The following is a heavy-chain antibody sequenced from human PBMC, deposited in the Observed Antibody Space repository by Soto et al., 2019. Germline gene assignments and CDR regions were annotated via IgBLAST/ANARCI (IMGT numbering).Heavy chain of an antibody. CDR1: GFTFSSYA. CDR2: ISYDGSNK. Sequence: GGSLRLSCAASGFTFSSYAMHWVRQAPGKGLEWVAVISYDGSNKYYVDSVKGRFSISRDNSKNTLYLQMNSLRADDTAVYYCARIEGIAVAGTLFRWFDPWGQGTLVTVSS. CDR3: ARIEGIAVAGTLFRWFDP. D-gene: IGHD6-19*01. J-gene: IGHJ5*02. V-gene: IGHV3-30-3*01.